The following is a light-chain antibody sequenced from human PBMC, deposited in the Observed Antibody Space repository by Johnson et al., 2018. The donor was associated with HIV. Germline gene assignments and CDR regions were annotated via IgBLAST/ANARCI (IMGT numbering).Light chain of an antibody. V-gene: IGLV1-51*01. CDR3: GTWDSSLSAGGV. Sequence: QSVLTQPPSVSAAPGQKVTISCSGSSSNVGSNSVSWYRHFPETAPKVLIYDNDKRPSGIPDRFSGSKSGTSATLGITGLQTGDEADYYCGTWDSSLSAGGVFGTGTQVTVL. CDR2: DND. J-gene: IGLJ1*01. CDR1: SSNVGSNS.